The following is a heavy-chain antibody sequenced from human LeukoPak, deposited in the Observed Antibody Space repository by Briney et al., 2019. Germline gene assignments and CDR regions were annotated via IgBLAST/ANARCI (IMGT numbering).Heavy chain of an antibody. D-gene: IGHD3-22*01. Sequence: SETLSLTXGVSGYSISSGYHWGWIRQPTGKGLECIGSMSHSGSTYYNPSLKSRVTISVDTSKNQFSVKLSSVTAADTAVYYCARHHLYDSSGDGRYYFDYWGQGTLVTVSS. CDR2: MSHSGST. V-gene: IGHV4-38-2*01. CDR1: GYSISSGYH. CDR3: ARHHLYDSSGDGRYYFDY. J-gene: IGHJ4*02.